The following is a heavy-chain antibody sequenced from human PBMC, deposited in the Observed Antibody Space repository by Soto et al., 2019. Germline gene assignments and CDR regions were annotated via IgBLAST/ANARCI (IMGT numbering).Heavy chain of an antibody. V-gene: IGHV3-21*01. J-gene: IGHJ4*02. CDR3: ARRVVPAAIDY. D-gene: IGHD2-2*01. CDR1: GFTFSSYS. Sequence: GGSLILSCAASGFTFSSYSMNWVRQAPGKGLEWVSSISSSSSYIYYADSVKGRFTISRDNAKNSLYLQMNSLRAEDTAVYYCARRVVPAAIDYWGQGTLVTVSS. CDR2: ISSSSSYI.